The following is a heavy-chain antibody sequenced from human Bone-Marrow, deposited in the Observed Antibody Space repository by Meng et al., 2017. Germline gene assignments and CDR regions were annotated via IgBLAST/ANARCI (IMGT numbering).Heavy chain of an antibody. V-gene: IGHV1-2*06. CDR3: ARDEDISAAGKLFGDY. Sequence: ASVKVSCKASGYTFPDYWIHWVRRAPGQGLEWMGRLNPKSGDTHYAQRFQGRVTMTGDMSTSTAYMELSGLRSDDTAMYYCARDEDISAAGKLFGDYWGQGTLVTVSS. J-gene: IGHJ4*02. CDR1: GYTFPDYW. D-gene: IGHD6-13*01. CDR2: LNPKSGDT.